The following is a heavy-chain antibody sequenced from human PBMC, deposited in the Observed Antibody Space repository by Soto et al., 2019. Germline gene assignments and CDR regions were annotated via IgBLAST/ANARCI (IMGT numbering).Heavy chain of an antibody. CDR2: INPNSGGT. CDR1: GYTFTGYY. D-gene: IGHD6-19*01. V-gene: IGHV1-2*04. CDR3: AREGAVAGTSRDAFDI. J-gene: IGHJ3*02. Sequence: QVQLVQSGAEVKKPGASVKVSCKASGYTFTGYYMHWVRQAPGQGLEWMGWINPNSGGTNYAQKFQGWVTMTRDTSISTAYMELGRLRSDDTAVYYCAREGAVAGTSRDAFDIWGQGTMVTVSS.